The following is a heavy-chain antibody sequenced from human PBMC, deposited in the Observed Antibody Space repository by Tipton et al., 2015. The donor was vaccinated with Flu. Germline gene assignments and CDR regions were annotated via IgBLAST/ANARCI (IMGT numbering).Heavy chain of an antibody. J-gene: IGHJ6*02. CDR3: ARRGYVSSEGHYYYYYGVDV. CDR2: IHHTGTT. Sequence: TLSLTCSVSGDSIASDYYWGWIRQPPGKGLEWIGNIHHTGTTYYNPSFKSRVTMAVDTSKNQISLTLKSVTAADTAVYYCARRGYVSSEGHYYYYYGVDVWGQGTTVTVTS. CDR1: GDSIASDYY. D-gene: IGHD2-15*01. V-gene: IGHV4-38-2*01.